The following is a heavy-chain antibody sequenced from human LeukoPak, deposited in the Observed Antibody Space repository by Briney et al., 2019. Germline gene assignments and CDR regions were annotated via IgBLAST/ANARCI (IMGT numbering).Heavy chain of an antibody. J-gene: IGHJ4*02. D-gene: IGHD3-22*01. V-gene: IGHV3-23*01. CDR3: AKDWSIIVRGGGIDY. Sequence: GGSLRLSCAASGFTFSSYAMSWVRQAPGKGLEWVSAISGSGGSTYYADSVKGRFTISRDNSKNTLYLQMNSLRAEDTAVYYCAKDWSIIVRGGGIDYWGQGTLVTVSS. CDR2: ISGSGGST. CDR1: GFTFSSYA.